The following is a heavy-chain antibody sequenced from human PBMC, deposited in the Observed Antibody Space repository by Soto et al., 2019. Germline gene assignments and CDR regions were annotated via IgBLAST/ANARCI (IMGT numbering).Heavy chain of an antibody. CDR1: GFTFSSYA. D-gene: IGHD3-9*01. CDR3: ARDYKSARDFDWLFGFDY. CDR2: ISYDGSNK. J-gene: IGHJ4*02. V-gene: IGHV3-30-3*01. Sequence: QVQLVESGGGVVQPGRSLRLSCAASGFTFSSYAMHWVRQAPGKGLEWVAIISYDGSNKYYADSVKGRFTISRDNSKNTLYLQMNSLRAEDTAVYYCARDYKSARDFDWLFGFDYRGQGTLVTVSS.